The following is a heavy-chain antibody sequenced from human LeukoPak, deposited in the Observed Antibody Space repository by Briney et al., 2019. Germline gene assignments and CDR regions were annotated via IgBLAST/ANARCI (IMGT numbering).Heavy chain of an antibody. CDR1: GGSISSYC. J-gene: IGHJ4*02. CDR2: IYYSGST. CDR3: ARAIPLDY. D-gene: IGHD2-2*02. Sequence: SETLSLTCTVSGGSISSYCWSWIRQPPGKGLEWIGYIYYSGSTNYNPSLKSRVTISVDTSKNQFSLKLSSVTAADTAVYYCARAIPLDYWGQGNLVTVSS. V-gene: IGHV4-59*01.